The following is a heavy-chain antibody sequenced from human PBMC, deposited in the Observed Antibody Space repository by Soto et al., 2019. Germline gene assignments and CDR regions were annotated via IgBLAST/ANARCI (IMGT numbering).Heavy chain of an antibody. CDR1: GDSVSSNSAA. J-gene: IGHJ6*02. V-gene: IGHV6-1*01. CDR3: ARDRIGYCSSTSCPNYGMDV. CDR2: TYYRSKWYN. D-gene: IGHD2-2*01. Sequence: PSQTLSLTCAISGDSVSSNSAAWNWIRQSPSRGLEWLGRTYYRSKWYNDYAVSVKSRITINPDTSKNQFSLQLNSVTPEDTAVYYCARDRIGYCSSTSCPNYGMDVWGQGTTVTVS.